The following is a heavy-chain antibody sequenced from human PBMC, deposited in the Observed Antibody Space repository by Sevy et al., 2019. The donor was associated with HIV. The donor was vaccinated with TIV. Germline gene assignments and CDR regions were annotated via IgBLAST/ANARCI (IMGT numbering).Heavy chain of an antibody. J-gene: IGHJ4*02. Sequence: SETLSLTCTVSGDSISSYYWSWIRQPAGKGLEWIGRIYTSGRTNYNPSLKSRVTMSVDTSKNQFSLKLRSVTAADTAVYFCTRGEVQLLSSGFDYWGQGTLVTVSS. CDR2: IYTSGRT. CDR1: GDSISSYY. V-gene: IGHV4-4*07. CDR3: TRGEVQLLSSGFDY. D-gene: IGHD1-1*01.